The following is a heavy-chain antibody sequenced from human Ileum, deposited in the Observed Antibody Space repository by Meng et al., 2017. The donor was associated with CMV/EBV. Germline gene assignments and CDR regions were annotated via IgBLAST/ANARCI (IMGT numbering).Heavy chain of an antibody. J-gene: IGHJ4*02. CDR2: IYTGGST. CDR3: ARGYGDY. D-gene: IGHD1-1*01. Sequence: EVGLWEFGCGLIQPGGSLSLSCAASGFIVSSNFMNWVRQAPGKGLEWVSVIYTGGSTYYADSVKGRFTISRDNSKNTLYLQMNSLRAEDTAVYYCARGYGDYWGQGTLVTVSS. CDR1: GFIVSSNF. V-gene: IGHV3-53*01.